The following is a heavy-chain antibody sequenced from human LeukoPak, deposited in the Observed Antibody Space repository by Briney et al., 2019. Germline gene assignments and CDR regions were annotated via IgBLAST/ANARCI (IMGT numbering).Heavy chain of an antibody. CDR1: GGSISSYY. D-gene: IGHD3-3*01. CDR3: ARDGFAPFWGGYYTSDYFDY. J-gene: IGHJ4*02. V-gene: IGHV4-4*07. CDR2: IYTSGST. Sequence: SETLSLTCTVSGGSISSYYWSWIRQPAGKGLEWIGRIYTSGSTNYNPSLKSRVTMSVDTSKNQFSLKLSSVTAADTAVYYCARDGFAPFWGGYYTSDYFDYWGQGTLVTVSS.